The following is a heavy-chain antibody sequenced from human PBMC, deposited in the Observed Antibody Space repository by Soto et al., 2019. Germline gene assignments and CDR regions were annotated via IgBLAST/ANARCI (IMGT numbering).Heavy chain of an antibody. J-gene: IGHJ4*02. Sequence: QVQLVQSGAEVKKPGASVKVSCKASGFTFSTYGIHWVRQAPGQSLEWMGWINAGNGDTKYSQQFQGRVTISSDSSATAAYMELSGLRSEDTAMYYCARYTVERLFEAGGQGTQVTGS. CDR1: GFTFSTYG. D-gene: IGHD3-9*01. V-gene: IGHV1-3*01. CDR2: INAGNGDT. CDR3: ARYTVERLFEA.